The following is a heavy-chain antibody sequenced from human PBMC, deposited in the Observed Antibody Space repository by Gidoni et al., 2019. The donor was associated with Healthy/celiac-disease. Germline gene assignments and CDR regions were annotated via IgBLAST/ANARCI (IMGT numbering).Heavy chain of an antibody. CDR1: GFSLSTSGMR. J-gene: IGHJ6*02. Sequence: QVTLKESGPALVKPTQTLTLTCTFSGFSLSTSGMRVSWIRQPPGKALEWLARIDWDDDKFYSTSLKTRLTISKDTSKNQVVLTMTNMDPVDTATYYCARDSVDTYSAYYYGMDVWGQGTTVTVSS. CDR3: ARDSVDTYSAYYYGMDV. D-gene: IGHD5-18*01. V-gene: IGHV2-70*04. CDR2: IDWDDDK.